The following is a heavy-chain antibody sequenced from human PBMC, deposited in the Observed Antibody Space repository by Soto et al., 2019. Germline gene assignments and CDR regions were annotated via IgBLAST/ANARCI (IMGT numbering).Heavy chain of an antibody. CDR2: ISYDGSNK. D-gene: IGHD2-15*01. J-gene: IGHJ4*02. V-gene: IGHV3-30*18. CDR3: AKETYSGPLDY. CDR1: GFTFSSYR. Sequence: QVQLVESGGGVVQPGRSLRLSCAASGFTFSSYRMHWVRQAPGKGLEWVAVISYDGSNKYYADSVKGRFTISRDNSKNTLYLQMNSLRADDTAVYYCAKETYSGPLDYWGQGTLVTVSS.